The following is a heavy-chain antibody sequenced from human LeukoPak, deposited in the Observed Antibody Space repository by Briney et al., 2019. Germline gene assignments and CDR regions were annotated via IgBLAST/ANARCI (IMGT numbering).Heavy chain of an antibody. CDR3: AGLTYYYDSSGYLLNY. D-gene: IGHD3-22*01. CDR2: TIPILGIA. J-gene: IGHJ4*02. CDR1: GGTFSSYA. V-gene: IGHV1-69*04. Sequence: SVKVSCKASGGTFSSYAISWVRQAPGQGLEWMGRTIPILGIANYAQKFQGRVTITADKSTSTAYMELSSLRSEDTAVYYCAGLTYYYDSSGYLLNYWGQGTLVTVSS.